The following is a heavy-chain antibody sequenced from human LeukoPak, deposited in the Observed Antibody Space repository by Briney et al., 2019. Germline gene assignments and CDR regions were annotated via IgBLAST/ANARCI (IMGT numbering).Heavy chain of an antibody. CDR3: AKGTSITTLYVFYIDV. D-gene: IGHD4-11*01. J-gene: IGHJ6*03. Sequence: GGALRLSRAVSGFSSSNYAMTWVRLAPGKRLEWASAIRGSVYTTYYAVSPIARFSIYRDNSEITLYLHLDSVKAEDTAVYYCAKGTSITTLYVFYIDVWGKGTTVTVSS. CDR2: IRGSVYTT. V-gene: IGHV3-23*01. CDR1: GFSSSNYA.